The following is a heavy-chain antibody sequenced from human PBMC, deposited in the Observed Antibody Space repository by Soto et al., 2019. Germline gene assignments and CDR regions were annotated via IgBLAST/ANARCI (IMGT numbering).Heavy chain of an antibody. CDR1: ARSFSGYY. Sequence: SDTLSLTCTVYARSFSGYYGSWIGRPLGKGLEWIGEVIHTGRTNYTPSLKGRVTISVDTSKNQFSLNLSSVTAADTAVYYCARSPKSSDFPYYFDFWGQGTQVTVS. D-gene: IGHD2-21*02. CDR3: ARSPKSSDFPYYFDF. CDR2: VIHTGRT. V-gene: IGHV4-34*12. J-gene: IGHJ4*02.